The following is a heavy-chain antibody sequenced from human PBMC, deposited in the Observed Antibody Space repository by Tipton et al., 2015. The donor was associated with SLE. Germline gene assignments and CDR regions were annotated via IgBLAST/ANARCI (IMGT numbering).Heavy chain of an antibody. J-gene: IGHJ6*02. Sequence: TLSLTCTVSGGSISSYYWSWIRQPLGKGLEWIGYIFYSGSTNYNPSLKSRVTISVDTSKNQFSLKLSSVTAADTAVYYCARDPGRYDFGPYGMDVWGQGTTVTVSS. V-gene: IGHV4-59*01. CDR3: ARDPGRYDFGPYGMDV. CDR2: IFYSGST. CDR1: GGSISSYY. D-gene: IGHD3-3*01.